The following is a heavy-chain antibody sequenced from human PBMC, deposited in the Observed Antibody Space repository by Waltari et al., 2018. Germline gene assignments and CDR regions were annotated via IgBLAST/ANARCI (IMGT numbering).Heavy chain of an antibody. J-gene: IGHJ6*02. Sequence: EVQLVESGGGLVQPGGSLRLSCAASGFTFSSYWMSWVRQAPGKGLEWVANIKQDGSEKYDVDSVKGRFTISRDNAKNSLYLQMNSLRAEDTAVYYCARFNTAMVGYYYYGMDVWGQGTTVTVSS. CDR3: ARFNTAMVGYYYYGMDV. CDR2: IKQDGSEK. V-gene: IGHV3-7*01. CDR1: GFTFSSYW. D-gene: IGHD5-18*01.